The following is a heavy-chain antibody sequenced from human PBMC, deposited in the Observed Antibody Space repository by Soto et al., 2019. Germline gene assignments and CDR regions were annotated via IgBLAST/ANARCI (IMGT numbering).Heavy chain of an antibody. Sequence: VQLQESGPGLVKPSQTLSLTCTVSGGSTSSGGYYWSWIRQHPGKGLEWIGYIYWSGNTYFNPSPKSRVSISLDTSSNQFSLTLTSVTAADTAVYYCARGAADYGDAFDIWGQGTRVTVSS. D-gene: IGHD4-17*01. CDR3: ARGAADYGDAFDI. V-gene: IGHV4-31*03. CDR1: GGSTSSGGYY. CDR2: IYWSGNT. J-gene: IGHJ3*02.